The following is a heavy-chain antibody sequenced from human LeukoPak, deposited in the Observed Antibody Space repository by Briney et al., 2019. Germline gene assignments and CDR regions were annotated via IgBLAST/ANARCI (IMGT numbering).Heavy chain of an antibody. J-gene: IGHJ5*02. CDR1: GYTFTSYD. CDR3: ARALAAADIADWFDP. CDR2: MNPNSGNT. Sequence: ASVKVSCKASGYTFTSYDISWVRQATGQGLEWMGWMNPNSGNTGYAQKFQGRVTITRNTSISTAYMEPSSLRSEDTAVYYCARALAAADIADWFDPWGQGTLVTVSS. V-gene: IGHV1-8*03. D-gene: IGHD6-13*01.